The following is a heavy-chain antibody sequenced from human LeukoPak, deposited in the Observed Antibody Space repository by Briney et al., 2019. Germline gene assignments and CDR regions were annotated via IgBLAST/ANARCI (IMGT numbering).Heavy chain of an antibody. CDR3: ARDRGTCRPIDY. V-gene: IGHV3-21*04. D-gene: IGHD1-26*01. CDR2: ISYTGTYI. J-gene: IGHJ4*02. Sequence: KSGGSLRLSCAASAFSLNAYNMNWVRQAPGKGLEWVSSISYTGTYIYYADSVKGRFTISRDNAQNSLYLQMNSLRAEDTAIYYCARDRGTCRPIDYWGQGTLVTVSS. CDR1: AFSLNAYN.